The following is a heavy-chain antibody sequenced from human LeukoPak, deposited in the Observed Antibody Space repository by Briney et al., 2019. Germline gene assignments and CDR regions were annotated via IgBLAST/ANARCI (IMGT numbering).Heavy chain of an antibody. D-gene: IGHD1-1*01. V-gene: IGHV3-74*01. CDR1: GFTFSGYW. CDR2: INSDGSYT. Sequence: PGGSLRLSCAASGFTFSGYWMHWVRQAPGKGLVWVSRINSDGSYTSYADSVKGRFTISRDNAKNTLYVQMNSLRAEDTAVYYCARMGHDILVPSGMDVWGQGTTVTVSS. CDR3: ARMGHDILVPSGMDV. J-gene: IGHJ6*02.